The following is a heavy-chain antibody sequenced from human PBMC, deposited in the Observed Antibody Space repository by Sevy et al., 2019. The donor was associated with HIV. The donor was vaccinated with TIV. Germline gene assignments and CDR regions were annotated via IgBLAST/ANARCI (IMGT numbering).Heavy chain of an antibody. V-gene: IGHV3-23*01. Sequence: GGSPRLSCAASGFTFSSYAMSWVRQAPGKGLEWVSAISGSGGSTYYADSVKGRFTISRDNSKNTLYLQMNSLRAEDTAVYYCAKGSVVVAARRWSGFDYWGQGTLVTVSS. CDR3: AKGSVVVAARRWSGFDY. CDR2: ISGSGGST. J-gene: IGHJ4*02. CDR1: GFTFSSYA. D-gene: IGHD6-6*01.